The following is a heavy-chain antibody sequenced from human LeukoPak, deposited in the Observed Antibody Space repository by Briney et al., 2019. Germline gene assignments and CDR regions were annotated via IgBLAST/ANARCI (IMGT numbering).Heavy chain of an antibody. CDR1: GFTFSSYN. D-gene: IGHD6-19*01. Sequence: PGGSLGLSCAASGFTFSSYNMNWVRQAPGKGLEWVSGINWNGGSTGYADSVKGRFTISRDNAKNSLYLQMNSLRAEDTALYYCARDIVLIAVAVRGSFDIWGQGTMVTVSS. CDR3: ARDIVLIAVAVRGSFDI. V-gene: IGHV3-20*04. J-gene: IGHJ3*02. CDR2: INWNGGST.